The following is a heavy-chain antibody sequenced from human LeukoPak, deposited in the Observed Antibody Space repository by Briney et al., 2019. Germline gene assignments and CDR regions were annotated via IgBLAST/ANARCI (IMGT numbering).Heavy chain of an antibody. CDR1: GYTFTSYG. Sequence: GASVKVSCKASGYTFTSYGISWVRQAPGQGLEWMGWISAYNGNTNYAQKLQGRVTMTTDTSTSTAYMELRSLRSDDTAVYYCARDQRRSDDDAFDIWGQGTMVTVSS. CDR2: ISAYNGNT. CDR3: ARDQRRSDDDAFDI. J-gene: IGHJ3*02. V-gene: IGHV1-18*01.